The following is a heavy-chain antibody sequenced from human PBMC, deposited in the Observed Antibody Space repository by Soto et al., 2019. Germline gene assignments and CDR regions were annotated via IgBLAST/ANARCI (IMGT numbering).Heavy chain of an antibody. Sequence: QVQLQESGPGLVKLSQTLSLTCTVSGASISSGGYYWSWIRQHPGKGLEWIGYMYYSGTTYYNPSLKSRVTLSLDTSKNQFSLKLSSVTAANTAVYYCARLGYCRNTDCGPVGPWGQGIRATVSS. D-gene: IGHD2-15*01. CDR1: GASISSGGYY. CDR2: MYYSGTT. J-gene: IGHJ5*02. V-gene: IGHV4-31*03. CDR3: ARLGYCRNTDCGPVGP.